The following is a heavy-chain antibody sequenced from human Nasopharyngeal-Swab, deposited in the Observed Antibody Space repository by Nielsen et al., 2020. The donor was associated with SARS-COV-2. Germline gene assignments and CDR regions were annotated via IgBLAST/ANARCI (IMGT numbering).Heavy chain of an antibody. CDR2: IYPGDSDT. D-gene: IGHD4-23*01. Sequence: GESLKISCKGSGYSFTSYWIGWVRQLPGKGLEWMGIIYPGDSDTRYSPSFQGQVTISADKSISTAYLQWSSLKASDTAMYYCARRGYGGSGSYYFYYYMDVWGKGITVTVSS. CDR1: GYSFTSYW. CDR3: ARRGYGGSGSYYFYYYMDV. V-gene: IGHV5-51*01. J-gene: IGHJ6*03.